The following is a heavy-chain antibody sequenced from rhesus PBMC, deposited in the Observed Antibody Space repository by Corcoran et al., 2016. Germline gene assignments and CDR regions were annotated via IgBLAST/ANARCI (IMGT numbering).Heavy chain of an antibody. V-gene: IGHV4-173*01. J-gene: IGHJ4*01. D-gene: IGHD6-37*01. CDR1: GGSISSNS. CDR3: VGLMVAGPVEY. CDR2: ISGDDRST. Sequence: LQLQESGPGLVKPSETLSLTCAVSGGSISSNSWTWIRQPPGKGLEWIGRISGDDRSTDYTPSLRSRVTISTDTSKNQFSLKVDSVTAADTAVYYCVGLMVAGPVEYWGQGVLVTVSS.